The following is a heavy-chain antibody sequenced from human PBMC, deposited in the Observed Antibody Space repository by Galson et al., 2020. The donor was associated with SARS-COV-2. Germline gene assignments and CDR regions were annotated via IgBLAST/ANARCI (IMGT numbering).Heavy chain of an antibody. Sequence: GESLKISCKGSGYVFSSYYIAWVRQMPGKGLEWMGLIYPGDSETRYSPSFQGQVTISADKSISTVYLQWSSLRALDTAVYYCARHAMVRSINYHYLDVWGGGTTVTVSS. CDR3: ARHAMVRSINYHYLDV. CDR2: IYPGDSET. J-gene: IGHJ6*03. CDR1: GYVFSSYY. V-gene: IGHV5-51*01. D-gene: IGHD5-18*01.